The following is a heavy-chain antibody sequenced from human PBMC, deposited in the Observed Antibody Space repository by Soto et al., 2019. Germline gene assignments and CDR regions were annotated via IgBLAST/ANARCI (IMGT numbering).Heavy chain of an antibody. CDR1: GFTFNTYW. D-gene: IGHD3-22*01. V-gene: IGHV3-7*04. CDR3: ARGDYYDTSGPFSDAFDI. Sequence: GGSLRLSCAASGFTFNTYWMSWVRQAPGKGLEWVANIKPDGSEKWYVDSVKGRFTISRDNAKNSLYLQMNSLRAEDTAVYFCARGDYYDTSGPFSDAFDIWRQGTMVTVSS. CDR2: IKPDGSEK. J-gene: IGHJ3*02.